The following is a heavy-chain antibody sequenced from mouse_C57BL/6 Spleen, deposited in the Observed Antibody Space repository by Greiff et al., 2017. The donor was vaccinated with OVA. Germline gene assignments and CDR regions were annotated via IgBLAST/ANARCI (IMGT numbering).Heavy chain of an antibody. Sequence: QVQLQQPGAELVKPGASVKMSCKASGYTFTSYWITWVKQRPGQGLEWIGDLYPGSGSTNYTEKFKSKATLTVDTSSSTAYMQLSSLTSEDSAVDYCAGGGYDGYPGDYWGQGTSVTVSS. CDR2: LYPGSGST. CDR3: AGGGYDGYPGDY. D-gene: IGHD2-3*01. CDR1: GYTFTSYW. V-gene: IGHV1-55*01. J-gene: IGHJ4*01.